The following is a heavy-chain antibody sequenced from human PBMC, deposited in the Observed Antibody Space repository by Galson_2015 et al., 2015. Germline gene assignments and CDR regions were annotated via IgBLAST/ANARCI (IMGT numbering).Heavy chain of an antibody. CDR3: AKDGATGNGTQKGWSFDP. CDR2: ISGSGGTT. J-gene: IGHJ2*01. D-gene: IGHD1-1*01. CDR1: GFTFSSYA. Sequence: SLRLSCAASGFTFSSYAMNWVRQPPGKGLEWVSGISGSGGTTYYADSVKGRFTISRDNSKNTLYLQMNRLRAEDTAVYYCAKDGATGNGTQKGWSFDPGGRATL. V-gene: IGHV3-23*01.